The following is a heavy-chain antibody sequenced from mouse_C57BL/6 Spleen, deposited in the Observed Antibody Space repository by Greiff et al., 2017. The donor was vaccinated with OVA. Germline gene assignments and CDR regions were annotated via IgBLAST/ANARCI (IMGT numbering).Heavy chain of an antibody. Sequence: QVQLQQSGAELVKPGASVKISCKASGYAFSSYWMNWVKQRPGKGLAWIGQIYPGDGDTNYNGKFKGKATLTADKSSSTAYMQLSSLTSEDSAVYFCARWDGYYWYFDVWGTGTTVTVSS. CDR1: GYAFSSYW. CDR3: ARWDGYYWYFDV. CDR2: IYPGDGDT. J-gene: IGHJ1*03. V-gene: IGHV1-80*01. D-gene: IGHD2-3*01.